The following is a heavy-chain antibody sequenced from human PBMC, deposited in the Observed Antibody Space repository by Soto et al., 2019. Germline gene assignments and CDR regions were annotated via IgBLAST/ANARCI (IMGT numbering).Heavy chain of an antibody. V-gene: IGHV3-23*01. CDR2: ISGSGGST. CDR3: AKDKSYDYWSGYFAFDI. J-gene: IGHJ3*02. CDR1: GFTISSLA. Sequence: RGFLRLSCAASGFTISSLAMRWVLQAPGKGLEWVSAISGSGGSTYYADSVKGRFTISRDNSKNTLYLQMNSLRAEDTAVYYCAKDKSYDYWSGYFAFDICGQGTMLTVSS. D-gene: IGHD3-3*01.